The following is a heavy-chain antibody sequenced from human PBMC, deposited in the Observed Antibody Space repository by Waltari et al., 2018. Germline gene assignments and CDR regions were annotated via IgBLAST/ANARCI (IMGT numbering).Heavy chain of an antibody. D-gene: IGHD3-3*01. CDR2: IYTSGST. Sequence: QVQLQESGPGLVKPSETLSLTCTVSGGSISSYYWSWIRQPAGKGLAWIGRIYTSGSTNYNPSLKSRVTMSVDTSKNQFSLKLSSVTAADTAVYYCAREVPYYDFWSGYYRGGGYFDYWGQGTLVTVSS. J-gene: IGHJ4*02. CDR3: AREVPYYDFWSGYYRGGGYFDY. V-gene: IGHV4-4*07. CDR1: GGSISSYY.